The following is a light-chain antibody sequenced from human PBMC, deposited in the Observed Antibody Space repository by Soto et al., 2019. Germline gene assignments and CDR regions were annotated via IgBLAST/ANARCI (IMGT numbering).Light chain of an antibody. J-gene: IGLJ1*01. CDR3: QSSDSRLSRSYV. CDR1: SSNIGAGYD. CDR2: GNS. V-gene: IGLV1-40*01. Sequence: QSVLTQPPSVSGAPGQRVTISCTGSSSNIGAGYDVHWYQQLPGTAPKLLIYGNSNRPSGVPDRFSGSKSGTSASLAITGLQAEDEAVYNRQSSDSRLSRSYVRGTGPKITVL.